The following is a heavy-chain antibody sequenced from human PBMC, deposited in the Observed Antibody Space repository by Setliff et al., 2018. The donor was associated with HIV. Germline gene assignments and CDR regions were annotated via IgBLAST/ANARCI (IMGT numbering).Heavy chain of an antibody. J-gene: IGHJ6*03. CDR3: ARARRDSYDRGRRNHYYIDV. D-gene: IGHD3-22*01. Sequence: ASVKVSCKASGYTFGSYDINWVRQATGQGLEWMGWMNPNGGNTGCAQKFQGRVTMTRDTSISTAYMELNNLKFEDTAVYYCARARRDSYDRGRRNHYYIDVWGKGTTVTVS. V-gene: IGHV1-8*02. CDR2: MNPNGGNT. CDR1: GYTFGSYD.